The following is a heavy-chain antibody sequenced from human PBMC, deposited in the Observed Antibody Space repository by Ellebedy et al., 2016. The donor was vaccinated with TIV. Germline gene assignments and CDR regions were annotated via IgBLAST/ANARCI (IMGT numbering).Heavy chain of an antibody. CDR3: ARGSWSLVAGAGWDY. V-gene: IGHV1-8*01. J-gene: IGHJ4*02. CDR2: MNPNSGDT. Sequence: ASVKVSCKASGYTFTSDDINWVRQATGQGLEWMGWMNPNSGDTGYAQKFQGRVTMTRNTSISTAYMELRSLRSEDTAVYYCARGSWSLVAGAGWDYWGQGTLVTVSS. D-gene: IGHD6-19*01. CDR1: GYTFTSDD.